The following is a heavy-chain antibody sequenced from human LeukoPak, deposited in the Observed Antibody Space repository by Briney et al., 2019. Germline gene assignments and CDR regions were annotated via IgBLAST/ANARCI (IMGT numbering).Heavy chain of an antibody. J-gene: IGHJ6*02. CDR1: GFTVSSNY. CDR3: ASGWYSSGWYYYYYGMDV. CDR2: IYSGGST. V-gene: IGHV3-66*01. D-gene: IGHD6-19*01. Sequence: GGSLRLSCAASGFTVSSNYMSWVRQAPGKGLEWVSDIYSGGSTYYADSVKGRFTISRDNSKNTLYLQMNSLRAEDTAVSYCASGWYSSGWYYYYYGMDVWGQGTTVTVSS.